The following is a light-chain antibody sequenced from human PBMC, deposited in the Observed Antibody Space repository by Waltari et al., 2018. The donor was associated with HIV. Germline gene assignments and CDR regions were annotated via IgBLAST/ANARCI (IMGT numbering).Light chain of an antibody. J-gene: IGKJ4*01. CDR3: QKYNGAPLT. CDR1: QGISNY. V-gene: IGKV1-27*01. CDR2: AAS. Sequence: DIQMTQSPSSLSASVGDRVTSTCRASQGISNYLAWYQQKPGEVPKLLIYAASTLQSGVPSRFSGSGSGTDFTLTISSLQPEDVAAYYCQKYNGAPLTFGGGTKVEIK.